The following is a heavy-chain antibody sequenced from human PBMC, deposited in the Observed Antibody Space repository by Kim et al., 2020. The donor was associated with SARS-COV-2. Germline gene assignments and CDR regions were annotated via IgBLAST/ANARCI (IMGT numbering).Heavy chain of an antibody. J-gene: IGHJ3*02. Sequence: SETLSLTCTVSGGSISSSSYYWGWIRQPPGKGLEWIGSIYYSGSTYYNPSLKSRVTISVDTSKNQFSLKLSSVTAADTAVYYCARHGDGGLRSYPGPFDIWGQGTMVTVSS. V-gene: IGHV4-39*01. CDR1: GGSISSSSYY. CDR3: ARHGDGGLRSYPGPFDI. D-gene: IGHD5-12*01. CDR2: IYYSGST.